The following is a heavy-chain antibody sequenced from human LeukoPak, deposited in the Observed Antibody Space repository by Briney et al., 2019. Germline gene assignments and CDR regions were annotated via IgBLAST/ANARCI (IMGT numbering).Heavy chain of an antibody. D-gene: IGHD4-23*01. CDR2: IYYSGST. CDR3: ANSANYGGNSGYFDC. V-gene: IGHV4-39*01. CDR1: GGPISSSSYY. J-gene: IGHJ4*02. Sequence: SETLSLTCTVSGGPISSSSYYWGWIRQPPGKGLEWIGSIYYSGSTHYNPSLKSRVTISVDTSKNQLSLKLSFVTAADTAVYYCANSANYGGNSGYFDCWGQGTLVTVSS.